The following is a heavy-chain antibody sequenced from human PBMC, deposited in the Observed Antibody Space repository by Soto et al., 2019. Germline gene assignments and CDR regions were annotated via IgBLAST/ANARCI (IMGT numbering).Heavy chain of an antibody. Sequence: QVLLVQSGAEVKKPGSSVKVSCKASGGTFNSYAISWVRQAPGQGLEWMGGTIPIFRTADYAQKFQGRVTITADESTSTAYMELSSLRSEDTAVYYCASQQLGPSYYYGMDVWGQGTTVTVSS. CDR1: GGTFNSYA. V-gene: IGHV1-69*12. CDR3: ASQQLGPSYYYGMDV. J-gene: IGHJ6*02. D-gene: IGHD6-6*01. CDR2: TIPIFRTA.